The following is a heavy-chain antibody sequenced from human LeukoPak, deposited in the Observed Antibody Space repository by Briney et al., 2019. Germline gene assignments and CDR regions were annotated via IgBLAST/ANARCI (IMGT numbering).Heavy chain of an antibody. CDR1: GFTFSRYV. D-gene: IGHD3-3*01. CDR2: ISVGAEYI. J-gene: IGHJ4*02. Sequence: PGGSLRLSCATSGFTFSRYVMNWFRQAPGKGLEWVSTISVGAEYIFYADSVKGRFTISRDDSNNALYLQMHSLRAEDTALYYCASGPQFLKYFEYWGQGTLVTVSS. V-gene: IGHV3-23*01. CDR3: ASGPQFLKYFEY.